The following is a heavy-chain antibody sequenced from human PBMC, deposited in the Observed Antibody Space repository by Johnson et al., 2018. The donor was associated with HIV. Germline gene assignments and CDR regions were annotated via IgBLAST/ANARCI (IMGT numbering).Heavy chain of an antibody. V-gene: IGHV3-30-3*01. CDR1: GFTFSSYA. D-gene: IGHD5-24*01. CDR2: ISYDGSNT. CDR3: ARACRDGYTCDAFDI. J-gene: IGHJ3*02. Sequence: QVQLVESGGGVVQPGRSLRLSCAASGFTFSSYAMHWVRQATGKGLEWVAVISYDGSNTYYADSVKGRFTISRDNSKNTLYLQRNTLRAEDTAVDYCARACRDGYTCDAFDIWCLGTKVTVSS.